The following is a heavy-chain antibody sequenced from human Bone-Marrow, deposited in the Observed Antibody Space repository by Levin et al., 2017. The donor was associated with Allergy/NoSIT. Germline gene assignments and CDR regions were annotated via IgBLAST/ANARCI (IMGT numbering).Heavy chain of an antibody. CDR2: ISGGGGRT. Sequence: GESLKISCTASGFTFSTYAMSWVRQAPGKGLEWVSSISGGGGRTDDADSVKGRFTISRDNSKNTLYLQMNSLRVEDTAVYYCAKGMELWDIIAVGPPFDYWGQGTLVTVSS. V-gene: IGHV3-23*01. J-gene: IGHJ4*02. D-gene: IGHD6-19*01. CDR3: AKGMELWDIIAVGPPFDY. CDR1: GFTFSTYA.